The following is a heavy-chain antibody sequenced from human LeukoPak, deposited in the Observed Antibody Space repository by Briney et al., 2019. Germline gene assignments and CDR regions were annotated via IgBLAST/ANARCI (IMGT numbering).Heavy chain of an antibody. CDR3: AREMGYCSSTSCRGTFGY. V-gene: IGHV1-69*05. Sequence: SVKVSCKASGGTFSSYAISWVRQAPGQGLEWMGGIIPIFGTANYAQKFQGRVTITTDESTSTAYMELSSLRSEDTAVYYCAREMGYCSSTSCRGTFGYWGQGTLVTVSS. CDR1: GGTFSSYA. J-gene: IGHJ4*02. D-gene: IGHD2-2*01. CDR2: IIPIFGTA.